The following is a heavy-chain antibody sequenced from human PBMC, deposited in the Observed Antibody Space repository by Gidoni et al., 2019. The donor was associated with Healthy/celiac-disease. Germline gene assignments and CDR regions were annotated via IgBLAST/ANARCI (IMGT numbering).Heavy chain of an antibody. CDR2: ISGSGGST. CDR1: GFTFSSYA. V-gene: IGHV3-23*01. J-gene: IGHJ6*02. CDR3: AKVRYYYDSSGPTNLMDV. Sequence: EVQLLESGGGLVQPGGSLRLSCAASGFTFSSYAMSWVRQAPGKGLEWVSVISGSGGSTYYADSVKGRFTISRDNSKNTLYLQMNSLRAEDTAVYYCAKVRYYYDSSGPTNLMDVWGQGTTVTVSS. D-gene: IGHD3-22*01.